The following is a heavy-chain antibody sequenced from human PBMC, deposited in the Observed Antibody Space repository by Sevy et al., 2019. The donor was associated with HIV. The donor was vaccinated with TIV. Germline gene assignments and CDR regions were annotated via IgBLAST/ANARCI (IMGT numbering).Heavy chain of an antibody. V-gene: IGHV3-7*01. D-gene: IGHD6-13*01. J-gene: IGHJ4*02. Sequence: GGSLILSCAASGFTFSIYWMTWVRQAPGKGLEWVANIKPDGSKKYYVDSVKRRFTISRDNAENSLYLQMNSLRAEDTAVYYCARAIALADSYWGQGTQVTVSS. CDR3: ARAIALADSY. CDR2: IKPDGSKK. CDR1: GFTFSIYW.